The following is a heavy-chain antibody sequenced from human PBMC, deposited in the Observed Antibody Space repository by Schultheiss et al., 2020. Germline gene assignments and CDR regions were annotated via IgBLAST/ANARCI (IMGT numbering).Heavy chain of an antibody. CDR3: ARGRPPPFYYVSGRVWYFDL. J-gene: IGHJ2*01. V-gene: IGHV4-59*01. D-gene: IGHD3-10*01. CDR2: IYYSGST. Sequence: AETLSLTCTVSGGSISSYYWSWIRQPPGKGLEWIGYIYYSGSTYYNPSLKSRVTISVDTSKNQFSLKLSSVTAADTAVYYCARGRPPPFYYVSGRVWYFDLWGRGTLVTVSS. CDR1: GGSISSYY.